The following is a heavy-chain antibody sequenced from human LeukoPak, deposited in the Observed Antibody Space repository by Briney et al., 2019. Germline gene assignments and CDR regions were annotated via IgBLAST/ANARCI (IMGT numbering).Heavy chain of an antibody. Sequence: SETLSLTSAVYGGSFSGYYWSWIRQPPGKGLEWIGEINHSGSTNYNPSLKSQVTISADTSKNQFSLKLSSVTAADAAVYYCAIHIVVVPAAKKKNWFDPWGQETLVTVSS. CDR2: INHSGST. J-gene: IGHJ5*02. CDR3: AIHIVVVPAAKKKNWFDP. V-gene: IGHV4-34*01. D-gene: IGHD2-2*01. CDR1: GGSFSGYY.